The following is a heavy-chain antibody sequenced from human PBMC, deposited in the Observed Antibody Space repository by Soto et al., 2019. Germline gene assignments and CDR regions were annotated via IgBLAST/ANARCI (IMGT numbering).Heavy chain of an antibody. J-gene: IGHJ5*02. Sequence: SETLSLTCAVYGGSFSGYYWSRIRQPPGKGLEWIGEINHSGSTNYNPSLKSRVTISVDTSKNQFSLKLSSVTAADTAVYYCARARGVVVVAATPRDWFDPWGQGTLVTVSS. CDR1: GGSFSGYY. V-gene: IGHV4-34*01. D-gene: IGHD2-15*01. CDR3: ARARGVVVVAATPRDWFDP. CDR2: INHSGST.